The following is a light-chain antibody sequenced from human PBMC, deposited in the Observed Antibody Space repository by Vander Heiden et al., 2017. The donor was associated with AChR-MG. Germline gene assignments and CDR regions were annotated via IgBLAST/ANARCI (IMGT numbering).Light chain of an antibody. V-gene: IGLV1-40*01. Sequence: QSVLTQPPSVSGAPGQRVIISCTGSSSNIGAGYDVHWYQQLPGTAPKLLIYGNTNRPSGVPDRFSGSKPGTSAALVISGLQAEDEADYYCQSYDSSPEWLGAVFGGGTKLTVL. J-gene: IGLJ2*01. CDR1: SSNIGAGYD. CDR3: QSYDSSPEWLGAV. CDR2: GNT.